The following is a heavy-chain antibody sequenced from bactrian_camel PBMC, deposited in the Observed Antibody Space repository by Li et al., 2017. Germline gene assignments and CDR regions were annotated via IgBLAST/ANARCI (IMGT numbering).Heavy chain of an antibody. CDR1: GLTSSHYC. CDR3: AADPRSKHEAVVSDTHCTFTS. D-gene: IGHD1*01. CDR2: IYIGGGAT. Sequence: HVQLVESGGGSVQTGGSLRLSCTASGLTSSHYCMAWFRQLPGKEREGVATIYIGGGATYYADSAKGRFTISRDYTDNTFYLQMNNLQPEDTGTYYCAADPRSKHEAVVSDTHCTFTSWGQGTQVTVS. J-gene: IGHJ4*01. V-gene: IGHV3S1*01.